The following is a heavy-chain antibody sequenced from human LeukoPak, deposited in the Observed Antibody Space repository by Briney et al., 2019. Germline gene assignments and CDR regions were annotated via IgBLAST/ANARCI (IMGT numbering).Heavy chain of an antibody. CDR3: ARQGYSSSSGGQVFYGMDV. CDR1: GGSISGYY. Sequence: SETLSLTCTVSGGSISGYYWSWIRQPPGKGLEWIGYIFYSGSTNYNPSLKSRVTISVDTSKNQFSLKLTSVTAADTAVYYCARQGYSSSSGGQVFYGMDVWGQGTTVTVSS. V-gene: IGHV4-59*08. D-gene: IGHD6-6*01. J-gene: IGHJ6*02. CDR2: IFYSGST.